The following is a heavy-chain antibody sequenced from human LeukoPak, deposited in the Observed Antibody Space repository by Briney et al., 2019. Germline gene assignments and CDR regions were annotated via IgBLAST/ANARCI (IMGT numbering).Heavy chain of an antibody. CDR2: IYYSGST. CDR1: GASMRSYY. CDR3: ARGSLAGTFDY. D-gene: IGHD1-1*01. Sequence: PSETLSLTCTVSGASMRSYYWNWIRQAPGKGLEWFGYIYYSGSTKYNPSLKSRVTISVDTSKNQFSLKLNSVTAAATAVYFCARGSLAGTFDYWGQGTLVTVSS. V-gene: IGHV4-59*01. J-gene: IGHJ4*02.